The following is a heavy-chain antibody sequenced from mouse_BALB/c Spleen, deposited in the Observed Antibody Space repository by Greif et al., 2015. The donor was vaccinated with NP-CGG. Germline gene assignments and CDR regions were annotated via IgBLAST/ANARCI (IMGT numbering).Heavy chain of an antibody. CDR1: GFDFSRYW. Sequence: EVKLVESGGGLVQPGGSLKLSCAASGFDFSRYWMSWVRQAPGKGLEWIGGINPDSSTINYTPSLKDKFIISRDNAKNTLYLQMSKVRSEDTALYYCARPRSTRITRVFAYWGQGTLVTVSA. J-gene: IGHJ3*01. D-gene: IGHD2-4*01. CDR2: INPDSSTI. V-gene: IGHV4-1*02. CDR3: ARPRSTRITRVFAY.